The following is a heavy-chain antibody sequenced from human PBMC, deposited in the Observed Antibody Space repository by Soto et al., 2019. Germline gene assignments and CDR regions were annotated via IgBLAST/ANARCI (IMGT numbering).Heavy chain of an antibody. CDR1: GGSISSGDYY. Sequence: PSETLSLTCTVSGGSISSGDYYWNWIRQPPGKGLEWIGYIYYSGSTYYNPSLKSRVTISVDTSKNQFSLKLSSVTAADTAVYFCARAGAAYFYYYGVDVWGQGTTVTV. D-gene: IGHD6-13*01. CDR3: ARAGAAYFYYYGVDV. CDR2: IYYSGST. J-gene: IGHJ6*02. V-gene: IGHV4-30-4*01.